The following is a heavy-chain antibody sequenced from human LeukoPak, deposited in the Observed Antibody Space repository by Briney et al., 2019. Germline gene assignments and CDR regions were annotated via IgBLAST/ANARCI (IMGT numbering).Heavy chain of an antibody. Sequence: GGSLRLSCAASGFPFSSYGMHWVRQAPGKGLEWVALIWYDGSNLYYADSVKGRFTISKDSSKNTLYLHMNSLRAEDTAVYYCARDRNYYGSGSPSLDAFDIWGQGTMVTVSS. J-gene: IGHJ3*02. CDR2: IWYDGSNL. CDR3: ARDRNYYGSGSPSLDAFDI. CDR1: GFPFSSYG. D-gene: IGHD3-10*01. V-gene: IGHV3-33*01.